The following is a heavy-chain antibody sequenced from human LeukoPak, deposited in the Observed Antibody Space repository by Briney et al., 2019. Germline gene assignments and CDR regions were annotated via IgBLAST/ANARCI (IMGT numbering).Heavy chain of an antibody. CDR3: ARDLGYSFDY. Sequence: GGSLRLSCEASGFTFSIYWMHWVRQAPGKGLVWVSRIHSDGTTTTYADSVKGRFTISRDNAKNTLYLQMNSLRAEDSAVYYCARDLGYSFDYLGPGTLVTVSP. V-gene: IGHV3-74*01. CDR1: GFTFSIYW. D-gene: IGHD5-18*01. J-gene: IGHJ4*02. CDR2: IHSDGTTT.